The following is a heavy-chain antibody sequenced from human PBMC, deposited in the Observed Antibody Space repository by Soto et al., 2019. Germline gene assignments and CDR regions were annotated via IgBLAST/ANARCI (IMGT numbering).Heavy chain of an antibody. V-gene: IGHV4-38-2*01. CDR1: GFFISSGSY. D-gene: IGHD2-15*01. Sequence: LSLTCAVSGFFISSGSYWGWIRKPPGKGLEWIGSIFHGGNTYYNPSLKSRVTISVDMSKNQFSLKLNSVTAADTAVYYCARARWYDAFDVWGQGTVVTVSS. CDR2: IFHGGNT. J-gene: IGHJ3*01. CDR3: ARARWYDAFDV.